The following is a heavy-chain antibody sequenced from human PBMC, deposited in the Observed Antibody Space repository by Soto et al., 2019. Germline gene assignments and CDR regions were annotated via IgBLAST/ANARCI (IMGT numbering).Heavy chain of an antibody. CDR1: GGSISSSSYY. D-gene: IGHD3-10*01. CDR3: ARQRFGEKGVRNYYYYGMDV. V-gene: IGHV4-39*01. J-gene: IGHJ6*02. CDR2: IYYSGST. Sequence: QLQLQESGPGLVKPSETLSLTCTVSGGSISSSSYYWGWIRQPPGKGLEWIGSIYYSGSTYYNPSLKSRVTISVDTSKNQFSLKLSSVTAADTAVYYCARQRFGEKGVRNYYYYGMDVWGQGTTVTVSS.